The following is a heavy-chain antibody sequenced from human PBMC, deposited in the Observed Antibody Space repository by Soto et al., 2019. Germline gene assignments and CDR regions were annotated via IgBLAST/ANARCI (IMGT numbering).Heavy chain of an antibody. J-gene: IGHJ6*01. CDR3: ATREGRSYVMAV. Sequence: GSLKISCKGSGYIFANFWIAWVRQMPGKGLEWMGIVYSGDSDSRYSPSFQGQVTFAADKSISTAYLHLSSLTAPDTAVYYSATREGRSYVMAVWGQGTIVPASS. CDR2: VYSGDSDS. CDR1: GYIFANFW. V-gene: IGHV5-51*01.